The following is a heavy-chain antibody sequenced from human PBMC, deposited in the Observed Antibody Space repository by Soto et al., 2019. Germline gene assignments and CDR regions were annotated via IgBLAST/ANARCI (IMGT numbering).Heavy chain of an antibody. CDR1: GFAFGSYA. D-gene: IGHD4-4*01. Sequence: GGSLRLSCAASGFAFGSYAMSWVRQTPEKGLEWVSTLSGDGTDPYYSDSVKARFTISXXXXXXTXYXQXXXLRAXDASLYFCAQLTPTYTSKWFGFWGHGTLVTVSS. CDR2: LSGDGTDP. CDR3: AQLTPTYTSKWFGF. V-gene: IGHV3-23*01. J-gene: IGHJ5*01.